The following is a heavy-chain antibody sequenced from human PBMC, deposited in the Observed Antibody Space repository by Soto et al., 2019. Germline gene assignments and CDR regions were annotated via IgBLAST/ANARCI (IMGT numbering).Heavy chain of an antibody. J-gene: IGHJ4*02. CDR1: GGSISSGGYY. CDR2: ISYSPSS. CDR3: ERAHTYYYDISGYSKQSFHFDY. Sequence: SETLSPTCNVAGGSISSGGYYWDWIRQVPLRGREWIGYISYSPSSVYNPSLECRVRVSIHTSRNQLSLKLSSMSAGHTAFYFCERAHTYYYDISGYSKQSFHFDYWGQGTLVTVSS. V-gene: IGHV4-31*03. D-gene: IGHD3-22*01.